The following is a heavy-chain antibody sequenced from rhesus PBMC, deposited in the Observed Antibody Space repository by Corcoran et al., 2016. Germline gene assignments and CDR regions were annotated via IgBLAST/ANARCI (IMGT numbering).Heavy chain of an antibody. V-gene: IGHV4-80*01. D-gene: IGHD3S6*01. J-gene: IGHJ6*01. CDR3: AKVPHFDGGYGLDP. CDR2: GAGDSDNA. CDR1: GVSVTAAF. Sequence: QVPLQGSGPRLLRPSETLSLSCRVSGVSVTAAFWSWIRQVTGKGMEWIGDGAGDSDNATYNPVFKRRVTLSKDTSRNQFSLKMTSLSVADTAIYYCAKVPHFDGGYGLDPWGQGVAVTVSS.